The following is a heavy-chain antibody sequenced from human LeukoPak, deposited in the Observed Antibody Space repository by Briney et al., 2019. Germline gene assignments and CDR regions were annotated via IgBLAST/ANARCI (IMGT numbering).Heavy chain of an antibody. V-gene: IGHV3-30*02. CDR3: AKDRYSSSWYMDY. CDR1: GFTFSSYG. Sequence: GGSLRLSCAASGFTFSSYGMHWVRQAPGKGLEWVAFTRYDESIKDYADSVKGRFTISRDNSKNTLYLQMNSLRAEDTAVYYCAKDRYSSSWYMDYWGQGTLVTVSS. D-gene: IGHD6-13*01. CDR2: TRYDESIK. J-gene: IGHJ4*02.